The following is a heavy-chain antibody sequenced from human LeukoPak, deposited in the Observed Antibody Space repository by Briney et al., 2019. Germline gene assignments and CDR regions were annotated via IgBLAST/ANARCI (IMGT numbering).Heavy chain of an antibody. D-gene: IGHD3-16*01. J-gene: IGHJ5*02. CDR1: VVSFCVYY. Sequence: PSETLSPTCAVYVVSFCVYYSSCVPDPPEEGLEWSWEINHSGSTNYNPSLKSRVTISVDTSKNQFSLKLSSVTAADTAVYYCARGPLMITFGGVKWNWFDRWGQGTLVTVSS. CDR3: ARGPLMITFGGVKWNWFDR. V-gene: IGHV4-34*01. CDR2: INHSGST.